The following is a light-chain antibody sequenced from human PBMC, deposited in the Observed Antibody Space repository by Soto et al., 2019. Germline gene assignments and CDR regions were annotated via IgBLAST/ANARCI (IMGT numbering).Light chain of an antibody. V-gene: IGKV1-9*01. Sequence: DIQLTQSPSFLSASLGDRVTITCRASQGIGSYLAWYQQKPGKAPRLLIYAASTLQSGVPSRFSGSGSGTDFTLTISCLQSEDFATYYCQQYYSYPLTFGGGTKVDI. CDR2: AAS. J-gene: IGKJ4*01. CDR1: QGIGSY. CDR3: QQYYSYPLT.